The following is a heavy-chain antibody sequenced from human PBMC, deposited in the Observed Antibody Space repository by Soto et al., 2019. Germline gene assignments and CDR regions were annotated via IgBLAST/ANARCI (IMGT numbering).Heavy chain of an antibody. Sequence: QLQLQESGPGLVKPSETLSLTCSVSVGSISSRSHHWGWIRQTPGKGLEWIASIYYSGGSYYGSSLRSRAIISIDTSQSQFYLKLCYVTAADTGVYYCAREAGGLDVWGQGTTVTVSS. J-gene: IGHJ6*02. CDR1: VGSISSRSHH. CDR2: IYYSGGS. CDR3: AREAGGLDV. D-gene: IGHD6-13*01. V-gene: IGHV4-39*02.